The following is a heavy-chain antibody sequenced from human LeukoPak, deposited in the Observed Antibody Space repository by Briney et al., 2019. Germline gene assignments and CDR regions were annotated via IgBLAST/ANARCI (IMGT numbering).Heavy chain of an antibody. J-gene: IGHJ3*02. V-gene: IGHV1-69*06. CDR3: ARVGGSSGASDI. CDR1: GGAFMNYV. CDR2: IIPMSGTA. Sequence: SVKVSCKVSGGAFMNYVITWVRQAPGQGFEWMGRIIPMSGTANYPQKFQGRVTIMADKSTNTVYMELRRPRSEDTAVYFCARVGGSSGASDIWGQGTMVIVSS. D-gene: IGHD5-12*01.